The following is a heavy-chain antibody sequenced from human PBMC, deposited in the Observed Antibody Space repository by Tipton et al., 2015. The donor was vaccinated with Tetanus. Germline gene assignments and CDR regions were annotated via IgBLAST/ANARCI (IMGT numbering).Heavy chain of an antibody. D-gene: IGHD5-12*01. CDR2: IYQTDST. CDR3: VRGRGLGAYSFGVEY. CDR1: GGLITTGGYS. J-gene: IGHJ4*02. Sequence: TLSLTCTVSGGLITTGGYSWGWIRQPPGQGLEWLGYIYQTDSTYYNPSVRSRLTLSLQRSKNQVSLKLSSVTAADTAVYYCVRGRGLGAYSFGVEYWGQGALVTVSS. V-gene: IGHV4-30-2*01.